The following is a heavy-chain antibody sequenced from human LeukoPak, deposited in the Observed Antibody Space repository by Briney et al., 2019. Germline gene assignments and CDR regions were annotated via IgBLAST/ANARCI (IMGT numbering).Heavy chain of an antibody. Sequence: SVKVSCKASGFTFTSSAMQWVRQARGQRLEWIGWIVAVNGNTNYAQKFQERVTITRDMSTSTAYMELSSLRSEDTAVYYCAASFGGPYDYWGQGTLVTVSS. V-gene: IGHV1-58*02. D-gene: IGHD3-16*01. J-gene: IGHJ4*02. CDR2: IVAVNGNT. CDR1: GFTFTSSA. CDR3: AASFGGPYDY.